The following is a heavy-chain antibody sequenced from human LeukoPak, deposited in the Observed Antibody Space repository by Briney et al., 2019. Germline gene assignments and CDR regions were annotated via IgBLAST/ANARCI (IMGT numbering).Heavy chain of an antibody. Sequence: GGSLRLSCAASGFTFRNAWMSWGRQAPGKGQEWVGRIKSKTDGGTTDYPAPVKGRFTISTDDSTNTLYLQMNSLKTEDTAIYYCTTLSNYYDSNGYFSGGSYWGQGTLVTVSS. CDR2: IKSKTDGGTT. V-gene: IGHV3-15*01. J-gene: IGHJ4*02. CDR3: TTLSNYYDSNGYFSGGSY. D-gene: IGHD3-22*01. CDR1: GFTFRNAW.